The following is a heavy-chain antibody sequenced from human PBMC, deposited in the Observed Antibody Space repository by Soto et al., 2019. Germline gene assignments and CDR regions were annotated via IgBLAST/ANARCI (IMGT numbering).Heavy chain of an antibody. CDR3: ASRYCSGGSCYYYNSDY. D-gene: IGHD2-15*01. J-gene: IGHJ4*02. CDR2: IYYSGST. CDR1: GGSISSSSYY. V-gene: IGHV4-39*01. Sequence: SETLSLTCTVSGGSISSSSYYWGWIRQPPGKGLEWIGSIYYSGSTYYNPSLKSRVTISIDTSKNQFSLKLSSVTAADTAVYYCASRYCSGGSCYYYNSDYWGQGALVTVSS.